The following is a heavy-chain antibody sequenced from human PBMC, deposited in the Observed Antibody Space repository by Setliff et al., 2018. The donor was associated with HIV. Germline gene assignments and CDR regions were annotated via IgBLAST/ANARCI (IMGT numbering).Heavy chain of an antibody. V-gene: IGHV5-10-1*01. CDR2: IDPSDSYT. CDR1: GYRFTSYW. Sequence: PGESLKISCKGSGYRFTSYWIGWVRQMPGKGLEWMGRIDPSDSYTNYSPSFQGHVTISADKSISTAYLQWSSLKASDTAMYYCARTDCSSTSCYSVYWGQGTLVTVSS. CDR3: ARTDCSSTSCYSVY. J-gene: IGHJ4*02. D-gene: IGHD2-2*01.